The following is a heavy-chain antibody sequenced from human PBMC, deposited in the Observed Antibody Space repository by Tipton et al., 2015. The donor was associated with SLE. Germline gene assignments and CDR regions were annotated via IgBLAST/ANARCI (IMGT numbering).Heavy chain of an antibody. CDR1: GGSISSSGYY. J-gene: IGHJ4*02. V-gene: IGHV4-39*07. Sequence: TLSLTCTVSGGSISSSGYYWVWIRQPPGKGLEWIGTIFDTGTTIYNPSLVTRVTMSINTSKNQFSLKVNSVTAADTAVYYCASSRTGRGSTDYWGQGTLVTVSS. CDR3: ASSRTGRGSTDY. CDR2: IFDTGTT. D-gene: IGHD1-14*01.